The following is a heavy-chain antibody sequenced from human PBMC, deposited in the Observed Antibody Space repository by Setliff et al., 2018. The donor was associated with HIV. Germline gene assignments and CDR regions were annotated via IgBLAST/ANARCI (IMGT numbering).Heavy chain of an antibody. J-gene: IGHJ3*02. CDR3: AREDGSNSHDTFEI. V-gene: IGHV4-59*01. CDR1: GGSISNDY. Sequence: SETLSLTCTVSGGSISNDYWHWIRQSPGRGLGWIGYIYYTGSTNYNPSLKSRVAMSVDSSNHQFSLKLTSVTPADTAIYYCAREDGSNSHDTFEIWGQGILVTVSS. CDR2: IYYTGST. D-gene: IGHD1-1*01.